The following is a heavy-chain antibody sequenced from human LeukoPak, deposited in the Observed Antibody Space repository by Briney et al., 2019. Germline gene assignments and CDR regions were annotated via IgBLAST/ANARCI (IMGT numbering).Heavy chain of an antibody. CDR3: ARAQYITSSSPAY. D-gene: IGHD3-10*01. J-gene: IGHJ4*02. CDR1: GFTFSDYA. V-gene: IGHV3-30*04. Sequence: GRSLRLSCAASGFTFSDYAMHWVRQAPGKGLEWVAVMSYDGTNYYYADSVKGRFTISRDNSKKTLYLQMKSLGVEDTAVYYCARAQYITSSSPAYWGQGTLATVSS. CDR2: MSYDGTNY.